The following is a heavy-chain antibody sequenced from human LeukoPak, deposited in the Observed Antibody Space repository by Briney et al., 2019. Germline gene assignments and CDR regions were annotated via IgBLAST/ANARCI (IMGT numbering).Heavy chain of an antibody. J-gene: IGHJ4*02. V-gene: IGHV3-21*04. D-gene: IGHD6-13*01. CDR1: GFTFSSYS. CDR3: AKGLGPAGRYSSTWGFDY. Sequence: GGSLRLSCAASGFTFSSYSMNWVRQAPGKGLEWVSSISSSSSYIYYADSVKGRFTISRDNAKNSLYLQMNSLRAEDTAVYYCAKGLGPAGRYSSTWGFDYWGQGTLVTVSS. CDR2: ISSSSSYI.